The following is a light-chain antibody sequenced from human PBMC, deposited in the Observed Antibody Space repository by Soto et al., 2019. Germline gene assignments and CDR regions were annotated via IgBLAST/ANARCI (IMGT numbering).Light chain of an antibody. CDR3: SSYACSSTLV. J-gene: IGLJ1*01. CDR2: EVS. CDR1: SSDVGGYDY. Sequence: QSVLTQPASVSGSPGQSITISCTGTSSDVGGYDYVSWYQQHPGKAPKLMIYEVSNRPSGVSNRFSGSKSGNTATLTISGLQAEDEADYSCSSYACSSTLVFGTGTKLTVL. V-gene: IGLV2-14*01.